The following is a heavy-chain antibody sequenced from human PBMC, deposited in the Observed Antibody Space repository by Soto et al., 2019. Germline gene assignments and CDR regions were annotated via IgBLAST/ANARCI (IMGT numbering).Heavy chain of an antibody. CDR3: ARTMIVVVITSNDAFDI. D-gene: IGHD3-22*01. CDR2: IKQDGSEK. J-gene: IGHJ3*02. CDR1: GFTFSSYL. Sequence: GGSLRLSCAASGFTFSSYLMSWVRQAPGKGLEWVANIKQDGSEKYYVDSVKGRFTISRDNAKNSLYLQMNSLRAEDTAVYYCARTMIVVVITSNDAFDIWGQGTMVTVS. V-gene: IGHV3-7*03.